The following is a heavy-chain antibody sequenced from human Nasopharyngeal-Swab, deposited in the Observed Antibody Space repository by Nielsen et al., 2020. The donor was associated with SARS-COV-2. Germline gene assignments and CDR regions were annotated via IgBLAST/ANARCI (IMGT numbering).Heavy chain of an antibody. Sequence: GESLKISCVASKFIFSDYYMSWIRQAPGKGLEWVSYITSSGSSVYYADSVRGRFSISRDNAQNSLYLQMNSLRAEDTAVYYCASTPYSYAWGDYYYGMDVWGQGTTVTVSS. CDR1: KFIFSDYY. J-gene: IGHJ6*02. CDR2: ITSSGSSV. D-gene: IGHD5-18*01. V-gene: IGHV3-11*01. CDR3: ASTPYSYAWGDYYYGMDV.